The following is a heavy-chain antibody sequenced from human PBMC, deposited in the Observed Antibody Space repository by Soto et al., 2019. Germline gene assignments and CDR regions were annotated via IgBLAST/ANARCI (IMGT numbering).Heavy chain of an antibody. J-gene: IGHJ4*02. V-gene: IGHV1-18*01. CDR2: ISAYNGNT. D-gene: IGHD2-2*01. CDR1: GYTFTSYG. Sequence: VKVSCKASGYTFTSYGISWVRQAPGQGLEWMGWISAYNGNTNYAQKLQGRVTMTTDTSTSTAYMELRSLRSDDTAVYYCARGYCSSTSCLSALFDYWGQGTLVTVSS. CDR3: ARGYCSSTSCLSALFDY.